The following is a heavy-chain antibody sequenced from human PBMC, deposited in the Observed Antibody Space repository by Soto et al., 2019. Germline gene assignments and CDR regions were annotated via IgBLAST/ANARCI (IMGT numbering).Heavy chain of an antibody. J-gene: IGHJ4*02. CDR2: ISDDGSNK. V-gene: IGHV3-30*18. Sequence: QVQLVESGGGVVQPGRSLRLSCAASGFTFSSYGMHWVRQAPGKGLEWVAVISDDGSNKYYADSVKGRFTISRDNSKNTLYLQMNSLRAEDTAVYYCAKEGEIVVVVAGVDYWGQGTLVTVSS. CDR1: GFTFSSYG. CDR3: AKEGEIVVVVAGVDY. D-gene: IGHD2-15*01.